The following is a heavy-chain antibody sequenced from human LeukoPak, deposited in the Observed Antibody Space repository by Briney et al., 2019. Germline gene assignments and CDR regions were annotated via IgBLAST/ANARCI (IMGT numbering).Heavy chain of an antibody. CDR3: ATFRYGLDV. Sequence: SETLSLTCTVSGGSISSYYWSWIRQPPGKGLEWIGYIYYSGSTNYNPSLKSRVSISIDTSKNHFSLKLISVTAADTAVYYCATFRYGLDVWGQGTTVTVSS. CDR2: IYYSGST. CDR1: GGSISSYY. J-gene: IGHJ6*02. V-gene: IGHV4-59*08.